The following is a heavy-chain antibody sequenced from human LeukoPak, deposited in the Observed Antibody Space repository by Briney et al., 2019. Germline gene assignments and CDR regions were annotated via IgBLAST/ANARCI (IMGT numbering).Heavy chain of an antibody. CDR1: GFTFDSYA. V-gene: IGHV3-21*01. Sequence: GGSLRLSCEASGFTFDSYAMNWVRQAPGKGLEWVSSISSGSTYIYYADSVKGRLTISRDNAKNSLYLQMNSLRAEDTAVYYCARGDIAVAGDNYWGQGTLVTVSS. CDR2: ISSGSTYI. D-gene: IGHD6-19*01. J-gene: IGHJ4*02. CDR3: ARGDIAVAGDNY.